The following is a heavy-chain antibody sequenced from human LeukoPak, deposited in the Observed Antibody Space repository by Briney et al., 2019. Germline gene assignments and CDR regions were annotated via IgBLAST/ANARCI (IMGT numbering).Heavy chain of an antibody. D-gene: IGHD4-17*01. CDR2: VNHSGYT. CDR3: TRMTTGHDY. CDR1: GVSFDDYY. Sequence: SETLSLTCAVSGVSFDDYYWSWVRQTPGKGLEWIGEVNHSGYTNDSPSLKSRVTLSIDTSRKQFSLNLRSVTVADAGIYYCTRMTTGHDYWGQGTLVTVSS. J-gene: IGHJ4*02. V-gene: IGHV4-34*01.